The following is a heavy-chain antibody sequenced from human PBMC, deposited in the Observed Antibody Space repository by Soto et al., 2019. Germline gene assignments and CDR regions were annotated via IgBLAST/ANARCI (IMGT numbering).Heavy chain of an antibody. CDR1: GYTLSSGAY. Sequence: SESLSLSCTVSGYTLSSGAYLGWIRHPPGKRAEGIASIYHGGTTFYNPSLKGRVTVSVDTPTNQLSLQLSSMTAADTAVYYCARAQVMGVAGSSFDYWGHGALVTVSS. J-gene: IGHJ4*01. V-gene: IGHV4-38-2*02. D-gene: IGHD6-19*01. CDR2: IYHGGTT. CDR3: ARAQVMGVAGSSFDY.